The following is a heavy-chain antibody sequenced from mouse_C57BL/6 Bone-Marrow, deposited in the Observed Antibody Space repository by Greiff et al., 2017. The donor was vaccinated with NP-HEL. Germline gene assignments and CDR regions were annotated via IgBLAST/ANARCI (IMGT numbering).Heavy chain of an antibody. J-gene: IGHJ3*01. CDR2: ISDGGSYT. Sequence: EVNVVESGGGLVKPGGSLKLSCAASGFTFSSYAMSWVRQTPEKRLEWVATISDGGSYTYYPDNVKGRFTISRDNAKNNLYLQMSHLKSEDTAMYYCARDRDDGYFWFAYWGQGTLVTVSA. V-gene: IGHV5-4*01. D-gene: IGHD2-3*01. CDR3: ARDRDDGYFWFAY. CDR1: GFTFSSYA.